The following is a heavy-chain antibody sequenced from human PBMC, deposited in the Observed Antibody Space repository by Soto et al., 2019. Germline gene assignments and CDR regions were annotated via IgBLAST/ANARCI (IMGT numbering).Heavy chain of an antibody. CDR1: GFTFDDYA. CDR3: AKDNRIAVAGTVFNYGMDV. Sequence: EVQLVESGGGLVQPGRSLRLSCAASGFTFDDYAMHWVRQAPGKGLEWVSGISWNSGSLGYADSVKGRFTISRDNAKNSLYLQMNSLRAEDTALYYCAKDNRIAVAGTVFNYGMDVWGQGTTVTVSS. CDR2: ISWNSGSL. D-gene: IGHD6-19*01. V-gene: IGHV3-9*01. J-gene: IGHJ6*02.